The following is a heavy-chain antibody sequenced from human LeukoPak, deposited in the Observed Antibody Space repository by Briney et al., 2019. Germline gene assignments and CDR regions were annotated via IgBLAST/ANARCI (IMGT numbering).Heavy chain of an antibody. CDR2: IDTGGGWT. Sequence: PGGSLRLSCAASGFTFSSYSMNWVRQAPGKGLVWVSRIDTGGGWTDYADSVKRRFTVSRDNAKNALFLQMNSQRAEDTAVYYCATDLSGASDYWGQGTLVTVSS. CDR1: GFTFSSYS. CDR3: ATDLSGASDY. J-gene: IGHJ4*02. V-gene: IGHV3-74*01. D-gene: IGHD3-10*01.